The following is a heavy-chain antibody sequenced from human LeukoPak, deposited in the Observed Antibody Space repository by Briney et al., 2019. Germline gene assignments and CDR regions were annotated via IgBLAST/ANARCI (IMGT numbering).Heavy chain of an antibody. CDR3: AKGKDIVVVPARLDY. J-gene: IGHJ4*02. D-gene: IGHD2-2*01. CDR1: VFTFSSYA. V-gene: IGHV3-23*01. Sequence: GGSLRLSCSASVFTFSSYAMSWVRQAPGKGLEWVSAISGSGGSTYYADSVTGRFTISRDNSKNTLYLQMNSLRAEDTAVYYCAKGKDIVVVPARLDYWGQGTLVTVSS. CDR2: ISGSGGST.